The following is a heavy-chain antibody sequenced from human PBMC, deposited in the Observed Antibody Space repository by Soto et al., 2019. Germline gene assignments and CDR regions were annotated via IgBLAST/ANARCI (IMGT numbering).Heavy chain of an antibody. D-gene: IGHD6-19*01. V-gene: IGHV2-5*02. CDR2: IYWDDDK. CDR3: ARRRGGFGGGWTTPYFDY. Sequence: QITLKESGPTVVKPTQTLTLTCSLSGFSLNTGGVGVGWIRQPPGKALEWLAVIYWDDDKSWNPSLRDRLTIPRXXSDDQVVLTVTNMDPVDTGTYYCARRRGGFGGGWTTPYFDYWGQGTLVTVSS. CDR1: GFSLNTGGVG. J-gene: IGHJ4*02.